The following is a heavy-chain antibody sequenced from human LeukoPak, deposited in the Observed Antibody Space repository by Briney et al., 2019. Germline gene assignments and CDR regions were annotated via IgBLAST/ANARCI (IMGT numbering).Heavy chain of an antibody. J-gene: IGHJ4*02. Sequence: SETLSLTCTVSGYSISSGYYWGWIRQPPGKGLEWIGYIYYSGSTNYNPSLKSRVTISVDTSKNQFSLKLSSVTAADTAVYYCARGDGFGVAPDYWGQGTLVTVSS. CDR3: ARGDGFGVAPDY. D-gene: IGHD3-3*01. V-gene: IGHV4-38-2*02. CDR1: GYSISSGYY. CDR2: IYYSGST.